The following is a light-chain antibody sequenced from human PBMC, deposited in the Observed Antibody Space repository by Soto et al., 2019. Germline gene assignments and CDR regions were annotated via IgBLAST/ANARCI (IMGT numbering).Light chain of an antibody. V-gene: IGKV3-20*01. J-gene: IGKJ2*01. CDR3: QQYGSSPQT. CDR2: GAS. Sequence: EIVLTQSPGTLSLSPGERATLSCRASQSVSSSYLAWYQQKPGQAPRLLIYGASSRATGIPDRFSCSGSGTDLTLTISRLEPEDCAVYYCQQYGSSPQTFGQGTKLEIK. CDR1: QSVSSSY.